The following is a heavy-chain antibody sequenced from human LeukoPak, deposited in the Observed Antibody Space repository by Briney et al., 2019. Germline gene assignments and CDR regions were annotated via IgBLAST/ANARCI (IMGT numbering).Heavy chain of an antibody. V-gene: IGHV3-66*01. Sequence: GGSLRLSCAASGFTVSSNYMSWVRQAPGKGLEWVSVIYSGGSTYYAGSVKGRFTISRDNSKNTLYLQMNSLRAEDTAVYYCARSVVVVPAADYWGQGTLVTVSS. CDR3: ARSVVVVPAADY. J-gene: IGHJ4*01. CDR2: IYSGGST. D-gene: IGHD2-2*01. CDR1: GFTVSSNY.